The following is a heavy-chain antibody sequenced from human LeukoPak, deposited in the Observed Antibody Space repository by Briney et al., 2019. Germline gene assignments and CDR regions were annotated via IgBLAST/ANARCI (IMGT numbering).Heavy chain of an antibody. J-gene: IGHJ5*02. CDR2: IDPSVGST. CDR3: ARGLTDGSGIHLNWFDP. Sequence: GASVKVSCKASGYSFTSYYMNWVRQAPGQGLEWMGIIDPSVGSTSYAQKFQGRVTMTRDTSTATVYMELSSLRSEDTAVYYCARGLTDGSGIHLNWFDPWGQGTLVTVSS. V-gene: IGHV1-46*01. CDR1: GYSFTSYY. D-gene: IGHD3-10*01.